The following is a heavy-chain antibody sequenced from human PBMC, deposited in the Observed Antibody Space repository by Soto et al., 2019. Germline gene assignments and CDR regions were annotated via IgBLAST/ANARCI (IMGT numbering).Heavy chain of an antibody. CDR1: GGSISSYY. Sequence: SETLSLTWTFSGGSISSYYWSWIRQPPGKGLEWIGYIYYSGSTNYNPSLKSRVTISVDTSKNQFSLNLSSVTAADTDVYYCERGRLFNYWGQGTLVTVSS. V-gene: IGHV4-59*01. J-gene: IGHJ4*02. CDR2: IYYSGST. CDR3: ERGRLFNY.